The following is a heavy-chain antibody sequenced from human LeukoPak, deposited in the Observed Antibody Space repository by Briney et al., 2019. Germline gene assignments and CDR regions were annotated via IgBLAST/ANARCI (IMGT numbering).Heavy chain of an antibody. J-gene: IGHJ3*02. CDR2: IYPGDSDT. CDR1: GYSFTNYW. CDR3: ARHGDPDSPYPGAFDI. V-gene: IGHV5-51*01. Sequence: GESLKSSCKGSGYSFTNYWIGWVRQMPGKGREWMGIIYPGDSDTRYSPSFQGQVTISADKSISTAYLQWSSLKASDTAMYYCARHGDPDSPYPGAFDIWGQGTMVTVSS.